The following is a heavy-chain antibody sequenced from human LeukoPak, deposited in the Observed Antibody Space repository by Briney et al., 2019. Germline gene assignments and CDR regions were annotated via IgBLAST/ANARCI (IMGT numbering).Heavy chain of an antibody. V-gene: IGHV3-7*01. CDR3: LGAGDLG. D-gene: IGHD1-14*01. CDR1: RFTFSSRX. CDR2: VNPEGSEK. J-gene: IGHJ4*02. Sequence: PGGSXXLXXEXXRFTFSSRXMNWVREAPGRGRDGGGNVNPEGSEKYYVDSARGRFTISRDSTKNSMYMQMNSLRAEDTAVYFCLGAGDLGWGQGTLVTVSS.